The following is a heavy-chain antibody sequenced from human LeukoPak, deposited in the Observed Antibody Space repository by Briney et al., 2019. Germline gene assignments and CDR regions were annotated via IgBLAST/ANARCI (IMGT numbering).Heavy chain of an antibody. V-gene: IGHV4-30-2*01. CDR1: GGSISSGGYY. Sequence: PSETLSLTCTVSGGSISSGGYYWSWIRQHPGKGLEWIGYIYHSGSTYYNPSLKSRVTISVDRSKNQFSLKLSSVTAADTAVYYCARKQNDYEVSGDWFDPWGQGTLVTVSS. CDR3: ARKQNDYEVSGDWFDP. D-gene: IGHD4-17*01. CDR2: IYHSGST. J-gene: IGHJ5*02.